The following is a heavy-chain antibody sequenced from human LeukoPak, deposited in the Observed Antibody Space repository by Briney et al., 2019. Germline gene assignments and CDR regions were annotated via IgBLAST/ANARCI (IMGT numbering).Heavy chain of an antibody. D-gene: IGHD3-22*01. CDR2: IYYSGST. Sequence: SETLSLTCTVSGGSISSSSYYWGWIRQPPGKGLEWIGSIYYSGSTYYNPSLKSRVTISVDTSKNQFSLRLSSVTAADTAVYYCARPDTYYYDSSGYPAAFDIWGQGTMVTVSS. CDR1: GGSISSSSYY. V-gene: IGHV4-39*01. CDR3: ARPDTYYYDSSGYPAAFDI. J-gene: IGHJ3*02.